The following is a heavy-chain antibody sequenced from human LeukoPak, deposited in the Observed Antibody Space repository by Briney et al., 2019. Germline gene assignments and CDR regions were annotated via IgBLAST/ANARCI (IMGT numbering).Heavy chain of an antibody. J-gene: IGHJ5*02. CDR1: GGSISSSSYY. Sequence: KPSETLSLTCTVSGGSISSSSYYWGWIRQPPGKGLEWIGSIYYSGSTYYNPSLKSRVTISVDTSKNQFSLKLSSVTAADTAVYYCARDSGQQLTTMFDPWGQGTLVTVSS. V-gene: IGHV4-39*07. CDR2: IYYSGST. CDR3: ARDSGQQLTTMFDP. D-gene: IGHD6-13*01.